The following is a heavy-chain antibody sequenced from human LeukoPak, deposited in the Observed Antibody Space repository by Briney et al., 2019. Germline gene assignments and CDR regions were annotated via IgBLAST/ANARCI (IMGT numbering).Heavy chain of an antibody. CDR3: ARDYYDFWSGYGWFDP. D-gene: IGHD3-3*01. J-gene: IGHJ5*02. CDR1: GYTFTSYG. Sequence: ASAKVSCKASGYTFTSYGISWVRQAPGQGLEWMGWISAYNGNTNYAQKLQGRVTMTTDTSTSTAYMELRSLRSDDTAVYYCARDYYDFWSGYGWFDPWGQGTLVTVSS. CDR2: ISAYNGNT. V-gene: IGHV1-18*01.